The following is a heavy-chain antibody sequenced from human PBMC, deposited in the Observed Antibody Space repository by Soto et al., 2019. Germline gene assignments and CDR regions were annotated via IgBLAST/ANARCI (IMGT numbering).Heavy chain of an antibody. CDR1: GYIFTTYD. Sequence: QVQLVQSGAEVKKPGASVKVSYKASGYIFTTYDFTWVRQAPGQGLEWMGWISSYNGNTNYAQWIQDRVSMTTDTSTSTAYMELRSLRSDDTAVYYCARAAPRILGYDMDVWGQGTTVTVSS. CDR3: ARAAPRILGYDMDV. V-gene: IGHV1-18*01. CDR2: ISSYNGNT. J-gene: IGHJ6*02. D-gene: IGHD3-10*01.